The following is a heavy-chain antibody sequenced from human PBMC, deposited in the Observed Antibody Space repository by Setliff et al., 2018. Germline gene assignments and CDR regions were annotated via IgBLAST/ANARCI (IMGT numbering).Heavy chain of an antibody. Sequence: SETLSLTCAVSGFSITSGYYWGWIRQSPGKGPGWIGNIFQSGITFYNPSLKSRVTMSLDTSKNQFSLKLRSVTAADTAVYYCARLGGLLVATMPFDYWGQGTLVTVSS. J-gene: IGHJ4*02. CDR2: IFQSGIT. CDR1: GFSITSGYY. D-gene: IGHD5-12*01. V-gene: IGHV4-38-2*01. CDR3: ARLGGLLVATMPFDY.